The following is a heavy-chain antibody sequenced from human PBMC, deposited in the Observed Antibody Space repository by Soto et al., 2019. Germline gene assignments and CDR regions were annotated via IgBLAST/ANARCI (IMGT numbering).Heavy chain of an antibody. CDR1: GFTFSGST. Sequence: EVQLVESGGGLVQPGGSPKLSCAASGFTFSGSTMHWVRQTSEKGLEWVGRIRGKTNNYATTYAASMKGRFTISRDDSKSTAFLQMNSLKTEDTALYYCTREGAAHDYWGQGTLVTVSS. V-gene: IGHV3-73*02. J-gene: IGHJ4*02. CDR3: TREGAAHDY. CDR2: IRGKTNNYAT. D-gene: IGHD1-26*01.